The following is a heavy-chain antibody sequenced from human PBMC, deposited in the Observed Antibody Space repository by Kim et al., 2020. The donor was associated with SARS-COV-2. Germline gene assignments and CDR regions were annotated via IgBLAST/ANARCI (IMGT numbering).Heavy chain of an antibody. Sequence: AQKFEGRVTMTRDTSISTAYMEMGRLRSDDTAVYYCARGSSGWYYGMDVWGQGTTVTVSS. V-gene: IGHV1-2*02. CDR3: ARGSSGWYYGMDV. J-gene: IGHJ6*02. D-gene: IGHD6-19*01.